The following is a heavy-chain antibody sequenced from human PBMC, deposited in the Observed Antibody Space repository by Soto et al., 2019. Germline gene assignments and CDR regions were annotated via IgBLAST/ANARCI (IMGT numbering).Heavy chain of an antibody. CDR1: GFTFSGFG. V-gene: IGHV3-48*02. D-gene: IGHD2-21*02. CDR3: ARRRVTEFDF. J-gene: IGHJ4*02. Sequence: EVQLVESGGGLVQPGGSLRLSCAASGFTFSGFGMNWVRQAPGKGLEWVSYISSSASLTYHADSVKGRFTISRDNAKNSLYLQMNSLRDDDTAVYYCARRRVTEFDFWGQGTLVTVSS. CDR2: ISSSASLT.